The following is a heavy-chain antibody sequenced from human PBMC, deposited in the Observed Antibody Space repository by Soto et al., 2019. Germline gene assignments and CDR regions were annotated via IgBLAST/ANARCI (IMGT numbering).Heavy chain of an antibody. CDR2: ITFRGVT. J-gene: IGHJ5*02. V-gene: IGHV4-34*01. CDR1: GDSLSGYA. D-gene: IGHD3-9*01. CDR3: ARKLEASIRHVEWFSYKWFDP. Sequence: SETLSLTCDVHGDSLSGYAWSWIRQPPGKGLEWIGEITFRGVTNYHPSLKSRLSMSVDTSKNRISLNVSSVTAADTVLYFCARKLEASIRHVEWFSYKWFDPWGPGTLVTVSS.